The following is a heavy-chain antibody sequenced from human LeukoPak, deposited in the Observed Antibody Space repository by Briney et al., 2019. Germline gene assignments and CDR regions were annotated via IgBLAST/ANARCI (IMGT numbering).Heavy chain of an antibody. CDR3: ATHSSEGPGH. Sequence: GESLKISCKGSGYSFTNSWIGWVRQMPGKGLEWMAIIYPGDADTRYSPSFQGQVTISADRSISTAYLQWSSLKASDTAIYYCATHSSEGPGHWGQGTLVTVSS. J-gene: IGHJ4*02. CDR2: IYPGDADT. CDR1: GYSFTNSW. V-gene: IGHV5-51*01.